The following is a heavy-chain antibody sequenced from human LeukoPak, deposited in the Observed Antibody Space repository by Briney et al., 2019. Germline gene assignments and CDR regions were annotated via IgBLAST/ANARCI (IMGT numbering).Heavy chain of an antibody. CDR1: GFTFSGYW. CDR3: ARGLYRFSYFDY. V-gene: IGHV3-7*04. Sequence: PGGSLRLSCAASGFTFSGYWMSWVRQAPGKGLEWVANIKQDGSEKYYVDSVKGRFTISRDSAKNSLYLQMNSLRAEDTAVYYCARGLYRFSYFDYWGQGTLVTVSS. J-gene: IGHJ4*02. D-gene: IGHD3-16*01. CDR2: IKQDGSEK.